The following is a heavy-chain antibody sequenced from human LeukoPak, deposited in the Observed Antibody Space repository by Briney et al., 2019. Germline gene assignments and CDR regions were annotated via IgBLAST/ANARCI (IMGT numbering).Heavy chain of an antibody. V-gene: IGHV1-2*02. J-gene: IGHJ4*02. Sequence: ASVKVSCKASGYTFTSYYMHWVRQAPGQGLEWMGWINPNSDDTNYAQKFQGRVTMTRDTSISTAYMELSRLRSDDTAVYYCARDPHYYDSSGLYSHWGQGTLVTVSS. CDR3: ARDPHYYDSSGLYSH. CDR2: INPNSDDT. D-gene: IGHD3-22*01. CDR1: GYTFTSYY.